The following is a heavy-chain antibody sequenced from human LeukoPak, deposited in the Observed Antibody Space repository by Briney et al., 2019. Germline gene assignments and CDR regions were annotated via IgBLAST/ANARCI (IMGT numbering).Heavy chain of an antibody. CDR3: ARVRRSGSYPSYFDY. J-gene: IGHJ4*02. CDR2: IYYSGST. Sequence: SATLSLTCTVSGGSVSSYYWSWIRQPPEKGQEWIGYIYYSGSTSYNPSLESRVSISVDTSNNQFSLKLTSVTAADTAGYYCARVRRSGSYPSYFDYWGQGTLVTVSS. V-gene: IGHV4-59*02. D-gene: IGHD3-22*01. CDR1: GGSVSSYY.